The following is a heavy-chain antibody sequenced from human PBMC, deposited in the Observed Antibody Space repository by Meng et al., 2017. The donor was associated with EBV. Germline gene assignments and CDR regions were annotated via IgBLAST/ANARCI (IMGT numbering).Heavy chain of an antibody. V-gene: IGHV4-4*02. D-gene: IGHD3-22*01. CDR2: IYHSGST. Sequence: QVQLQESGPGLVKPSGNLSLTCAVSGGSISSSNWWSWVRQPPGKGLEWIGEIYHSGSTNYNPSLKSRVTISVDKSKNQFSLKLSSVTAADTAVYYCARRSLDYYDSSGFDYWGPGTLGHRLL. CDR3: ARRSLDYYDSSGFDY. CDR1: GGSISSSNW. J-gene: IGHJ4*02.